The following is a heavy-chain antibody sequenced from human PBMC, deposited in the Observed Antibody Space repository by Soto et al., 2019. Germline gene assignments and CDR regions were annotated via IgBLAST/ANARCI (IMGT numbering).Heavy chain of an antibody. V-gene: IGHV1-69*02. D-gene: IGHD6-19*01. CDR3: AAVGAGLNYYYYGMDV. CDR1: GGTFSSYT. J-gene: IGHJ6*02. Sequence: SVKVSCKASGGTFSSYTISWVRQAPGQGLERMGRIIPILGIANYAQKLQGRVTITADKSTSTAYMELSSLRSEDTAVYYCAAVGAGLNYYYYGMDVWGQGTTVTVSS. CDR2: IIPILGIA.